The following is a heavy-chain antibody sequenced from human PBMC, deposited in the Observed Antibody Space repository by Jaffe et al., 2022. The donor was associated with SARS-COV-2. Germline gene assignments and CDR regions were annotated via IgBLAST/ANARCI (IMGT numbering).Heavy chain of an antibody. CDR3: ARLLVGATGFDY. Sequence: QLQLQESGPGLVKPSETLSLTCTVSGGSISSSSYYWGWIRQPPGKGLEWIGSIYYSGSTYYNPSLKSRVTISVDTSKNQFSLKLSSVTAADTAVYYCARLLVGATGFDYWGQGTLVTVSS. V-gene: IGHV4-39*01. D-gene: IGHD1-26*01. CDR2: IYYSGST. CDR1: GGSISSSSYY. J-gene: IGHJ4*02.